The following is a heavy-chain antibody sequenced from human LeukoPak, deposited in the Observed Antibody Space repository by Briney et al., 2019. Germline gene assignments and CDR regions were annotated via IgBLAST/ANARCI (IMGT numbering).Heavy chain of an antibody. CDR3: ARGLPYDSSGYYFDGFDH. V-gene: IGHV4-31*03. Sequence: KPSETLPLTCTVSGGSISSGSYYWSWIRQHPGKGLEWIGYIYYSRSTYYNPSLKSRVTISVDTSKNQFSLKLNSVTAADTAVYYCARGLPYDSSGYYFDGFDHWGQGTLVTVSS. CDR1: GGSISSGSYY. J-gene: IGHJ4*02. D-gene: IGHD3-22*01. CDR2: IYYSRST.